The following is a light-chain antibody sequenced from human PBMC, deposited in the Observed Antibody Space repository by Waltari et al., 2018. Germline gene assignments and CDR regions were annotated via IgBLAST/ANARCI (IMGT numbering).Light chain of an antibody. CDR1: SSDVGGYNY. Sequence: QSALTQPASVSGSPGQSITISCTGTSSDVGGYNYVSWYQQHPGKAPKRMIYDVSDRPSGVSNRFSGSKSGNTASLTISGLQAEDEANYYCSSYTGSNTRVVFGGGTKLTVL. CDR3: SSYTGSNTRVV. J-gene: IGLJ2*01. V-gene: IGLV2-14*03. CDR2: DVS.